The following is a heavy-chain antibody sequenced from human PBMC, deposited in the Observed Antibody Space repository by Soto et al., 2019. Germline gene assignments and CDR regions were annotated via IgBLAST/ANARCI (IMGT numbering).Heavy chain of an antibody. CDR2: IYYSGST. J-gene: IGHJ6*03. V-gene: IGHV4-59*01. CDR1: GGSISSYY. D-gene: IGHD3-9*01. Sequence: SETLSLTCTVSGGSISSYYWSWIRQPSGKGLEWIGYIYYSGSTNYNPSLKSRVTISVDTSKNQFSLKLSSVTAADTAVYYCARAIRYFDWEHYYYYYYMDVWGKGTTVTVSS. CDR3: ARAIRYFDWEHYYYYYYMDV.